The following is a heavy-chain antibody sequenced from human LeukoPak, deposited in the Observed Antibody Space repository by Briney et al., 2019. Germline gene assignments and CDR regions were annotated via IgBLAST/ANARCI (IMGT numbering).Heavy chain of an antibody. J-gene: IGHJ5*02. D-gene: IGHD2-2*01. CDR3: ARERVVPAAMWANWFDP. CDR1: GGSISSYY. CDR2: IYTSGST. V-gene: IGHV4-4*07. Sequence: SETLSLTCTVSGGSISSYYWSWIRQPAGKGLEWIGRIYTSGSTNYNPSLKSRVTMSVDTSKNQFSLKLSSVTAADTAVYYCARERVVPAAMWANWFDPWGQGTLVTVSS.